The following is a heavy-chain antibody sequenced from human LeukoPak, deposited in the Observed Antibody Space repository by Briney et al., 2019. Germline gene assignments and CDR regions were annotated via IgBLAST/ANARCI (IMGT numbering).Heavy chain of an antibody. J-gene: IGHJ6*02. CDR1: GGTFSSYA. D-gene: IGHD3-3*01. CDR2: IIPIFGTA. V-gene: IGHV1-69*01. CDR3: ARCPYTIFGVVSLNSDRYYYYGMDV. Sequence: GASVKVSCKASGGTFSSYAISWVRQAPGQGLEWMGGIIPIFGTANYAQKFQGRVTITADESTSTACMELSSLRSEDTAVYYCARCPYTIFGVVSLNSDRYYYYGMDVWGQGTTVTVSS.